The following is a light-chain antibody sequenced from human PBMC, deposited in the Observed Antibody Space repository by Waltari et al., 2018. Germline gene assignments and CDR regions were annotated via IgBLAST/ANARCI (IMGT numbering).Light chain of an antibody. CDR2: RAS. Sequence: DIQMTQYPSTLSASVGDRCTITCRAKESITNWLAWYQHTPGKAPKLLIYRASTLQRGVPSRFSGSGSGTEFTLTISNLQPDDFATYYCQQYNSESYTFGQGTKLEIK. CDR3: QQYNSESYT. V-gene: IGKV1-5*03. CDR1: ESITNW. J-gene: IGKJ2*01.